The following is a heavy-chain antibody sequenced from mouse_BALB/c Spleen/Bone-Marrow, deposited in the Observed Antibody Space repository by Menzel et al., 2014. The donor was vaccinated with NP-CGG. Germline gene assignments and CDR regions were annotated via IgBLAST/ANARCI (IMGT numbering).Heavy chain of an antibody. CDR1: GYTFTSYW. D-gene: IGHD1-1*01. Sequence: QVQLQQSGAELVKPGASVKMSCKASGYTFTSYWMHWVKQRPGQGLEWIGVIDPSDSYTSYNQKFKGKATLTVDTSSSTAYMQLSSLTSEDSAVYYCTRWGTTVVAYYAMYYWGQGTSVTVSS. V-gene: IGHV1S127*01. J-gene: IGHJ4*01. CDR3: TRWGTTVVAYYAMYY. CDR2: IDPSDSYT.